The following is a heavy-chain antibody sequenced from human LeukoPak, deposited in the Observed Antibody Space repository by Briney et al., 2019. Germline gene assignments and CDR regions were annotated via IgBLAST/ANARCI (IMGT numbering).Heavy chain of an antibody. D-gene: IGHD3-10*01. J-gene: IGHJ6*02. V-gene: IGHV3-7*01. CDR3: ARMGGGSGSYMSSYYYYGMDV. CDR1: GFTFSRYW. CDR2: MKQDGTEK. Sequence: PGGSLRLPCAASGFTFSRYWMSWVRQAPGKGLEWVANMKQDGTEKYYVDSVKGRFTISRDNAKNSLYLQMNSLRADDTAVYYCARMGGGSGSYMSSYYYYGMDVWGQGTTVTVSS.